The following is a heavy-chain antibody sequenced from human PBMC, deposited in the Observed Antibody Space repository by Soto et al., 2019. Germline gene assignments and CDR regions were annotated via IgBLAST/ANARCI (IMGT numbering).Heavy chain of an antibody. V-gene: IGHV3-30-3*01. CDR3: ARDLRISTYSSSWFDY. CDR1: GFTFSSYA. CDR2: ISYDGSNK. D-gene: IGHD6-13*01. J-gene: IGHJ4*02. Sequence: QVQLVESGGGVVQPGRSLRLSCAASGFTFSSYAMHWVRQAPGKGLEWVAVISYDGSNKYYADSVKGRFTISRDNSKNTLYLQMNSLRAEDTAVYYCARDLRISTYSSSWFDYWGQGTLVTVSS.